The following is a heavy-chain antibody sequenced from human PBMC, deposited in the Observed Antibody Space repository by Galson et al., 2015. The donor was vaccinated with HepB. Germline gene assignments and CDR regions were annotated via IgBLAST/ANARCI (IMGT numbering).Heavy chain of an antibody. Sequence: SLRLSCAASGFTFDDYAMHWVRQAPGKGLEWVSGISWNSGSIGYADSVKGRFTISRDNAKNSLYLQMNSLRAEDTALYYCAKDRKYRGVILGYYGMDVWGQGTTVTVSS. CDR3: AKDRKYRGVILGYYGMDV. J-gene: IGHJ6*02. CDR1: GFTFDDYA. D-gene: IGHD3-10*01. CDR2: ISWNSGSI. V-gene: IGHV3-9*01.